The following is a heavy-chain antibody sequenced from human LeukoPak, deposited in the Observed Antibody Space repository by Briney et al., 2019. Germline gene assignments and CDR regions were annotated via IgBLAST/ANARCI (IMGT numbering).Heavy chain of an antibody. D-gene: IGHD2-15*01. V-gene: IGHV3-30*18. Sequence: GGSLRLSVEPSEFTLVAIAMHWSRRAQAKGREWVAVISYDGSNKYYADSVKGRFTISRDNSKNTLYLQMNSLRAEDTAVYYCAKDLGLLSDYWGQGTLVTVSS. CDR3: AKDLGLLSDY. CDR2: ISYDGSNK. CDR1: EFTLVAIA. J-gene: IGHJ4*02.